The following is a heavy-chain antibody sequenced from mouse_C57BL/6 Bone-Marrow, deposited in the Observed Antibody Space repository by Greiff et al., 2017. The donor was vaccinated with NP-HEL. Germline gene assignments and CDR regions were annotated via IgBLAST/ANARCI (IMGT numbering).Heavy chain of an antibody. CDR2: IDPSDSYT. D-gene: IGHD2-5*01. V-gene: IGHV1-50*01. Sequence: QVHVKQSGAELVKPGASVKLSCKASGYTFTSYWMQWVKQRPGQGLEWIGEIDPSDSYTNYNQKFKGKATLTVDTSSSTAYMQLSSLTSEDSAVYYCARVYYSNYVAYWGQGTLVTVSA. CDR3: ARVYYSNYVAY. CDR1: GYTFTSYW. J-gene: IGHJ3*01.